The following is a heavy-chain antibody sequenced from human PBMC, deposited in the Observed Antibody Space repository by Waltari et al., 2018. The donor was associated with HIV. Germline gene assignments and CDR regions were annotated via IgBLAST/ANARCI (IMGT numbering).Heavy chain of an antibody. CDR3: VKERGPFNGFDI. V-gene: IGHV3-33*06. Sequence: QVYLMESGGGVVQPGGSLQLPWAADGFPFSSDGMHWVRQAPGKGLEWVAVIWSDGYNKFYADSVRGRFTFSRDNSKYTLSLQMNSLRAEDTALYYCVKERGPFNGFDIWGQGTMVTVSS. CDR2: IWSDGYNK. CDR1: GFPFSSDG. J-gene: IGHJ3*02. D-gene: IGHD3-16*01.